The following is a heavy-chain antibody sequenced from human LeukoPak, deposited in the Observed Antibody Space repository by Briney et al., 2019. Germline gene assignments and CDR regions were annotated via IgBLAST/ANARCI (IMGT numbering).Heavy chain of an antibody. J-gene: IGHJ6*02. Sequence: GESLRLSCAASGFTFSSYAMHWVRQAPGKGLEWVAVISYDGSNKYYADSVKGRFTISRDNSKNTLYLQMNSLRAEDTAVYYCARGRRPGSYGHGSDYYYYGMDVWGQGTTVTVSS. CDR1: GFTFSSYA. D-gene: IGHD2-2*01. V-gene: IGHV3-30-3*01. CDR2: ISYDGSNK. CDR3: ARGRRPGSYGHGSDYYYYGMDV.